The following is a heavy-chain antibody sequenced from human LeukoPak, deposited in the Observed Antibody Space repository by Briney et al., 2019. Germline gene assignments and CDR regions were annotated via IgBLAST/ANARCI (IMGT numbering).Heavy chain of an antibody. V-gene: IGHV4-59*01. D-gene: IGHD3-22*01. J-gene: IGHJ4*02. CDR1: GGSISSYY. CDR3: ARGRTYDGPDY. CDR2: IYYSGST. Sequence: PSETLSLTCTVSGGSISSYYWSWIRQPPGKGLEWIGYIYYSGSTNYNPSLKSRVTISVDTSKNQFSLKLSSVTAADTAVYYCARGRTYDGPDYWGQGTLVTVSS.